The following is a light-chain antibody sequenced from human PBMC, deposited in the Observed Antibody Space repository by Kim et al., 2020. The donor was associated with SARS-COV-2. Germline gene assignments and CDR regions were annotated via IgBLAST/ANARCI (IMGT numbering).Light chain of an antibody. Sequence: ALGQPVRITCQGDSLESYYATWYQQKPGQAQIVVIYGKNNRPSGIPDRFSGSSSGDTASLTITGTQAGDEADYYCNSRGSNDNVLFGGGTKLTVL. CDR1: SLESYY. V-gene: IGLV3-19*01. CDR3: NSRGSNDNVL. J-gene: IGLJ2*01. CDR2: GKN.